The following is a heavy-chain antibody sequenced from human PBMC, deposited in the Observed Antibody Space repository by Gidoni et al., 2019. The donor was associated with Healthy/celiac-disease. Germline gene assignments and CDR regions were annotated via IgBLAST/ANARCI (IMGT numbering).Heavy chain of an antibody. D-gene: IGHD6-13*01. Sequence: EVQLVESGGGLVKPGGSLRLSCAASGFPFRNAWMSWVRQAPGKGLEWVGRIKSKTDGGTTDYAAPVKGRFTISRDDSKNTLYLQMNSLKTEDTAVYYCTTRYSSSWYYFDYWGQGTLVTVSS. CDR1: GFPFRNAW. J-gene: IGHJ4*02. CDR3: TTRYSSSWYYFDY. CDR2: IKSKTDGGTT. V-gene: IGHV3-15*01.